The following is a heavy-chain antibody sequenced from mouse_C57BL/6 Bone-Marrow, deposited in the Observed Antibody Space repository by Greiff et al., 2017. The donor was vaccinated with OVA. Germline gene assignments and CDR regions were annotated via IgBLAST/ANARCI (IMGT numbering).Heavy chain of an antibody. D-gene: IGHD3-2*02. J-gene: IGHJ4*01. Sequence: DVMLVESGGGLVKPGGSLKLSCADSGFTFSSYAMSWVRQTPEKRLEWVATISDGGSYTYYPDNVKGRFTISRDNAKNNLYLQMSHLKSEDTAMYYCARDPSSGRRSMDYWGQGTSVTVSS. CDR3: ARDPSSGRRSMDY. CDR2: ISDGGSYT. CDR1: GFTFSSYA. V-gene: IGHV5-4*01.